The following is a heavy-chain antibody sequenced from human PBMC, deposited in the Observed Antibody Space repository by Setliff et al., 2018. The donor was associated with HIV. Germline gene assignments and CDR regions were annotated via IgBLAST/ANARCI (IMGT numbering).Heavy chain of an antibody. CDR1: GYTFTSYG. V-gene: IGHV1-18*01. J-gene: IGHJ3*02. CDR3: AREGDTAMVTGAFDI. Sequence: GASVKVSCKASGYTFTSYGISWVRQAPGQGLVWMGWISAYNGNTNYAQKLQGRVTMTTDTSTSTAYMELRSLRSDDTAVYYCAREGDTAMVTGAFDIWGQGTMVTVSS. CDR2: ISAYNGNT. D-gene: IGHD5-18*01.